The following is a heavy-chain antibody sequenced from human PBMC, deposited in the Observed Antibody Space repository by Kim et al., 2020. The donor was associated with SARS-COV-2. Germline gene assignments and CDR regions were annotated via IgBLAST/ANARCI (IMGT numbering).Heavy chain of an antibody. CDR2: ISYDGSNK. D-gene: IGHD3-22*01. Sequence: GGSLRLSCAASGFTFSSYAMHWVRQAPGKGLEWVAVISYDGSNKYYADSVKGRFTISRDNSKNTLYLQMNSLRAEDTAVYYCAAPLQDYYDSSGPGHWADAFDIWGQGTMVTVSS. J-gene: IGHJ3*02. V-gene: IGHV3-30*04. CDR1: GFTFSSYA. CDR3: AAPLQDYYDSSGPGHWADAFDI.